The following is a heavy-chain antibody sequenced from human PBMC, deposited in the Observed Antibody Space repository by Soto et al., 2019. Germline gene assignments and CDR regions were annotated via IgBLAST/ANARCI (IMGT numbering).Heavy chain of an antibody. CDR1: GFTFSSYW. CDR2: IKQDGSEK. D-gene: IGHD3-22*01. J-gene: IGHJ3*02. CDR3: ARVLSTMIVVVISTGSGDRAFDI. Sequence: PGGSLRLSCAASGFTFSSYWMSWVRQAPGKGLEWVANIKQDGSEKYYVDSVKGRFTISRDNAKNSLYLQMNSLRAEDTAVYYCARVLSTMIVVVISTGSGDRAFDIWGQGTMVTVSS. V-gene: IGHV3-7*01.